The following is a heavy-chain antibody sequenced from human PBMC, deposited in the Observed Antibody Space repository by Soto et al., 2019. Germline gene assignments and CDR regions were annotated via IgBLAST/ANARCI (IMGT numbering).Heavy chain of an antibody. D-gene: IGHD2-21*01. V-gene: IGHV3-21*01. CDR3: ARDRTFVAEESDAFDI. J-gene: IGHJ3*02. CDR1: GFTFSSYS. CDR2: ISSGSGYI. Sequence: GGSPRLSCAAPGFTFSSYSMDWVRQAPGKGLEWVSSISSGSGYIYYADSLKGRVTVSRDNAKNSLYLEVNSLRAEDTAVYYCARDRTFVAEESDAFDIWGQGTMVTVSS.